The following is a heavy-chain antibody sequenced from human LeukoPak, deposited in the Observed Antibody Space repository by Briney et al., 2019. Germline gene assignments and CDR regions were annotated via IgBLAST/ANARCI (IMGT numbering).Heavy chain of an antibody. Sequence: GGSLRLSRAASGFTFSSYAMHWVRQAPGKGLEWVAVISYDGSNKYYADSVKGRFTISRDNSKNTLYLQMNSLRAEDTAVYYCARGASVINYYYMDVWGKGTTVTVS. CDR3: ARGASVINYYYMDV. CDR2: ISYDGSNK. V-gene: IGHV3-30*04. D-gene: IGHD4-11*01. CDR1: GFTFSSYA. J-gene: IGHJ6*03.